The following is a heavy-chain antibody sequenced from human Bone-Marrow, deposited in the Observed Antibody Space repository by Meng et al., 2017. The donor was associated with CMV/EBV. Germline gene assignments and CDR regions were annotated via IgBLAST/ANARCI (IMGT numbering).Heavy chain of an antibody. CDR3: ARKYYYGSGTLGY. D-gene: IGHD3-10*01. Sequence: ASGFNFSSYWMHWVRQAPGKGLVWVSRINSDGSSTSYADSVKCRFTISRDNAKNTLYLQMNSLRAEDTAVYYCARKYYYGSGTLGYWGQGTLVTVSS. J-gene: IGHJ4*02. V-gene: IGHV3-74*01. CDR2: INSDGSST. CDR1: GFNFSSYW.